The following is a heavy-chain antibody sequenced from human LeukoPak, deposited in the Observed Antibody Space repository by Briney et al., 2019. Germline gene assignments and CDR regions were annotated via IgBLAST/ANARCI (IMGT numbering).Heavy chain of an antibody. D-gene: IGHD6-19*01. J-gene: IGHJ4*02. Sequence: PGGSLRLSCATSGFRFDEYNIHWVRHPPGRGLEWVSVIDRDSGGTHYADSVRGRFTISRDNIKKSLNLQMNSLTTEDTAFYYCAKEHNTGWPNLDYWGQGTLVTVSS. V-gene: IGHV3-43*01. CDR2: IDRDSGGT. CDR3: AKEHNTGWPNLDY. CDR1: GFRFDEYN.